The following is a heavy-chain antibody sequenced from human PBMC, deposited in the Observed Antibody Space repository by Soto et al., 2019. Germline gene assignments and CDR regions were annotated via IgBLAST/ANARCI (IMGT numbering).Heavy chain of an antibody. J-gene: IGHJ6*02. D-gene: IGHD3-3*01. CDR2: ISYDGSNK. CDR1: GFTFSSYA. CDR3: ARALYYDFWSGPPPSGYYGMDV. V-gene: IGHV3-30-3*01. Sequence: GGSLRLSCAASGFTFSSYAMHWVRQAPGKGLEWVAVISYDGSNKYYADSVKGRFTISRDNSKNTLYLQMNSLRAEDTAVYYCARALYYDFWSGPPPSGYYGMDVWGQGTTVTVSS.